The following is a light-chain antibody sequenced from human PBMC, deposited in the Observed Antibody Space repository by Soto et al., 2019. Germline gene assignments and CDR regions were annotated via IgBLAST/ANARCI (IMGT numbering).Light chain of an antibody. Sequence: DIQMTQSPSSLSASVGDRVTITCRASQGISNFLAWHQQKPGKVPKLLIYAASTLQSGVPSRFSGRGSGTDFTLTTTSLQPEDVATYYCQKSNNDSWTFGKGTKVEIK. CDR2: AAS. V-gene: IGKV1-27*01. CDR1: QGISNF. J-gene: IGKJ1*01. CDR3: QKSNNDSWT.